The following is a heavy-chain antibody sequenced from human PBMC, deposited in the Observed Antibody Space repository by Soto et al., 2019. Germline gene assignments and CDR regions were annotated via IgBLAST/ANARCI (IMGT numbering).Heavy chain of an antibody. J-gene: IGHJ3*02. CDR1: GGSISSGGYY. V-gene: IGHV4-31*03. D-gene: IGHD5-18*01. Sequence: SETLSLTCTVSGGSISSGGYYWSWIRQHPGKGLEWIGYIYYSGSTYYNPSLKSRVTISVDTSKNQFSLKLSSVTAADTAEYYCASGHGYSYGQSLAAFDIWGQGTMVTVSS. CDR3: ASGHGYSYGQSLAAFDI. CDR2: IYYSGST.